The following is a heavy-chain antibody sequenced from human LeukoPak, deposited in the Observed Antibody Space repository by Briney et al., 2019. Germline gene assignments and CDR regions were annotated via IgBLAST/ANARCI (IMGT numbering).Heavy chain of an antibody. CDR2: IYYSGST. Sequence: SETLSLTCTVSGGSISSYYWSWIRQPPGKGLEWIGYIYYSGSTNYNPSLKSRVTISVDTSKNQFSLKLSSVTAADTAVYYCARVFTDSSGYYFDYWGQGTLVTVSS. D-gene: IGHD3-22*01. CDR1: GGSISSYY. J-gene: IGHJ4*02. CDR3: ARVFTDSSGYYFDY. V-gene: IGHV4-59*12.